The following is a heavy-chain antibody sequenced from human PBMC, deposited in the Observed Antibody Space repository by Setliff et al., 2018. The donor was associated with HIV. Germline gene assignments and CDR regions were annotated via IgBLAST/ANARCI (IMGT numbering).Heavy chain of an antibody. V-gene: IGHV4-34*01. J-gene: IGHJ5*02. CDR2: VTHSRRT. CDR1: GASLSGDY. CDR3: VRGGDTSSWYWGRWFDP. Sequence: SSETLSLTCAVYGASLSGDYWTWIRQPPGKGLQWIGDVTHSRRTNYNPSLQTRVAISVDTSKNQFSLRLNSVTAADTAVYYCVRGGDTSSWYWGRWFDPWGQGTLVTVSS. D-gene: IGHD6-13*01.